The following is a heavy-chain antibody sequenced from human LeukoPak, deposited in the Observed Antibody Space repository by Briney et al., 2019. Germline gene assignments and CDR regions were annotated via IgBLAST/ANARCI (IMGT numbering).Heavy chain of an antibody. CDR3: ARDRGAVAGHYYFDY. Sequence: ASVKVSCKASGYTFTSYYMHWVRQAPGQGLEWMGIINPSGGSTSYAQKFQGRVTMTRDTSTSTVYMELSSLRSEDTAVYYCARDRGAVAGHYYFDYWGQGTLVTVSS. CDR1: GYTFTSYY. CDR2: INPSGGST. D-gene: IGHD6-19*01. V-gene: IGHV1-46*01. J-gene: IGHJ4*02.